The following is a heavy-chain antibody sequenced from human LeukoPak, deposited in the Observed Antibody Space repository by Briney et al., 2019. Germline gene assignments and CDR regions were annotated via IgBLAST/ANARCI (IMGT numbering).Heavy chain of an antibody. CDR3: ARDYSGDCSSTSCYTGNWFDP. CDR1: GYTFTSYG. Sequence: GASVKVSCKASGYTFTSYGISWVRQAPGQGLEWMGWICAYNGNTNYAQKLQGRVTMTTDTSTSTAYMELRSLRSDDTAVYYCARDYSGDCSSTSCYTGNWFDPWGQGTLVTVSS. D-gene: IGHD2-2*02. CDR2: ICAYNGNT. J-gene: IGHJ5*02. V-gene: IGHV1-18*01.